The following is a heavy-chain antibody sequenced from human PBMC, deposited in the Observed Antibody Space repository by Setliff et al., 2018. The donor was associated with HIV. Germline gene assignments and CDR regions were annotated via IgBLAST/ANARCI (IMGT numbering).Heavy chain of an antibody. V-gene: IGHV4-38-2*01. J-gene: IGHJ4*02. CDR1: GYSISSGYY. CDR3: ARRYMVRGVIITLYFDY. D-gene: IGHD3-10*01. CDR2: IYHSGST. Sequence: SETLSLTCAVSGYSISSGYYWGWIRQPPGKGLEWIGSIYHSGSTYYNPSLKSRVTISVDTSKNQFSLKLSSVTAADTAVYYCARRYMVRGVIITLYFDYWGQGTLVTVSS.